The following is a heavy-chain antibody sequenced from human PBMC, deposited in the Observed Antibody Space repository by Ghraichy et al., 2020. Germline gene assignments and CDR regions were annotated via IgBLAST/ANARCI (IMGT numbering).Heavy chain of an antibody. CDR2: IYTSGST. CDR1: GGSISSYY. V-gene: IGHV4-4*07. J-gene: IGHJ4*02. CDR3: ARDRLHYYDSRGYYPFDY. D-gene: IGHD3-22*01. Sequence: SETLSLTCTVSGGSISSYYWSWSRQPAGKGLEWIGRIYTSGSTNYNHSLKSRVTMSVDTSKNQFSLKLSSVTAADTAVYYCARDRLHYYDSRGYYPFDYWGQGTLVTVSS.